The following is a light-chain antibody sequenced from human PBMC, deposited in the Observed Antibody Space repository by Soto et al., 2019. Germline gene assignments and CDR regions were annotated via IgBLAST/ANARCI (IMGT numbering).Light chain of an antibody. V-gene: IGLV7-46*01. CDR1: SGPVTSAHY. CDR3: MRSFDGAYGV. Sequence: QAVVTQESSLTVSPGGTVTLTCVYSSGPVTSAHYPYWLQQKPGQAPRTLISDTTRRHSSTPARFSGSLLGGKAALTLSGAQTEDEAEYHCMRSFDGAYGVFGGGTQLTVL. CDR2: DTT. J-gene: IGLJ3*02.